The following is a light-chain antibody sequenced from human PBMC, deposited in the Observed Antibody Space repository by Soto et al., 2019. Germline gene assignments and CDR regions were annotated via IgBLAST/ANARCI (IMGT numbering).Light chain of an antibody. V-gene: IGLV2-8*01. J-gene: IGLJ1*01. CDR3: SSYAATNNYV. CDR2: EVS. CDR1: SSDVGGYNY. Sequence: QSALTQPPSASGSPGQSVTISCTGTSSDVGGYNYGSWYQQHPGKAPQLIIYEVSKRPSGVPDRFSGSKSGNTASLTVSGLQAEDEADYYCSSYAATNNYVFGSGTKLTVL.